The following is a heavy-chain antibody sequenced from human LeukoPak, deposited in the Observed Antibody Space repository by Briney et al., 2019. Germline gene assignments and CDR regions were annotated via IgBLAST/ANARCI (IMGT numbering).Heavy chain of an antibody. V-gene: IGHV4-34*01. CDR1: GGSFSGYY. CDR3: ARVRGRQPRGYFDY. CDR2: INHSGST. J-gene: IGHJ4*02. Sequence: SETLSLTCAVYGGSFSGYYWSWIRQPRGQGLERIGEINHSGSTNYNPSLKSRVTISVDTSKNQFSLKLSSVTAADTAVYYCARVRGRQPRGYFDYWGQGTLVTVSS. D-gene: IGHD3-10*01.